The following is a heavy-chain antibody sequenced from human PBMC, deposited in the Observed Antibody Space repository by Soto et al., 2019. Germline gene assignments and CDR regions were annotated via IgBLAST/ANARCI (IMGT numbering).Heavy chain of an antibody. V-gene: IGHV2-5*02. CDR2: IYWDDER. Sequence: QITLRESGPALVKPTQTLTLTCTFSGFSLISFAMGVGWVRQPPGKALEWLGLIYWDDERLYRPSLQTRLTISTRPSEPQVVLTMTDMDPADTATYYCAHILAMTDDLDHWGQGMLVTVSS. D-gene: IGHD3-3*01. J-gene: IGHJ4*02. CDR3: AHILAMTDDLDH. CDR1: GFSLISFAMG.